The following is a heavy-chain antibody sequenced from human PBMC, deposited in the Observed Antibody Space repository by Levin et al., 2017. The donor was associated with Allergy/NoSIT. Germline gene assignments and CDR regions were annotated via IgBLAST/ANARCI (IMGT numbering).Heavy chain of an antibody. CDR1: GGSITRSTYY. J-gene: IGHJ4*02. Sequence: SETLSLTCTVSGGSITRSTYYWGWIRQPPGKGLEWIGSIYYSGNTYYNASLKSRVTISVDTSKNQFSLKLTSVTAAATAVYHCARLGTTSSYCSGGTCDKDYWGQGTLVTVSS. CDR3: ARLGTTSSYCSGGTCDKDY. D-gene: IGHD2-15*01. V-gene: IGHV4-39*01. CDR2: IYYSGNT.